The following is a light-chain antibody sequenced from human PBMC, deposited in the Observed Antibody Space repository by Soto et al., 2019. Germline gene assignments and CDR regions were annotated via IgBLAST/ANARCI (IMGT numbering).Light chain of an antibody. J-gene: IGKJ2*01. CDR2: AAS. V-gene: IGKV1-9*01. CDR1: QGISNY. Sequence: DIQLTQSPSFLSASVGDRVTITCRASQGISNYLAWYQQKPGKVPQLLIYAASTLQSGVPSRFSGSGSGTEFTLTISSLQPEDFATYYCQELKSYLYTFGQGTKLGIK. CDR3: QELKSYLYT.